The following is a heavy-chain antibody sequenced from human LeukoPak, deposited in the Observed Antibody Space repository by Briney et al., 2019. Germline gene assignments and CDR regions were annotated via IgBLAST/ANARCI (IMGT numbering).Heavy chain of an antibody. J-gene: IGHJ4*02. V-gene: IGHV4-39*01. Sequence: SETLSLTCTVSGGSISAGSASPQGRGWSGLGGSTFYNPSLKSRVTASVDTSKNQFSLRLSSVTAADTAVYYCARLPAGSGSLSYFDYWGQGTLATVSS. CDR3: ARLPAGSGSLSYFDY. CDR1: GGSIS. D-gene: IGHD3-10*01. CDR2: GST.